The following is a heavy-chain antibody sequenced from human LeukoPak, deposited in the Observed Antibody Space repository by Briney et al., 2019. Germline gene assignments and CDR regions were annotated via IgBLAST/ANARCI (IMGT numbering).Heavy chain of an antibody. CDR2: ISGSGGST. CDR1: GFTFSSYA. J-gene: IGHJ4*02. D-gene: IGHD2-15*01. Sequence: GGSLRLSCAASGFTFSSYAMSWVRHAPGKGLEWVSAISGSGGSTYYADSVKVRFTIARDNSKNTLYLQMNSLRAEDTAVYYCAKSSHGGFYFDYWGQGTLVTVSS. V-gene: IGHV3-23*01. CDR3: AKSSHGGFYFDY.